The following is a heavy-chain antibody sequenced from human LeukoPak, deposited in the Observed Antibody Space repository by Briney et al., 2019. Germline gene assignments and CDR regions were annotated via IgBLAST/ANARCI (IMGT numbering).Heavy chain of an antibody. Sequence: GGSLRLSCAASGFTFSNYGMHWVRQAPGKGLEWVAVISYDGSNKYYVDSVKGRFTISRDNSKNTLYLQMNSLRAEDTAVYYCANRVAHHLDSWGQGTLVTVSS. CDR1: GFTFSNYG. CDR2: ISYDGSNK. CDR3: ANRVAHHLDS. V-gene: IGHV3-30*18. J-gene: IGHJ4*02. D-gene: IGHD1-14*01.